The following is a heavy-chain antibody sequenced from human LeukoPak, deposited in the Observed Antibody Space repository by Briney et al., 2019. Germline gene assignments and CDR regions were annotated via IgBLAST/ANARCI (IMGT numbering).Heavy chain of an antibody. V-gene: IGHV3-66*01. CDR3: ARSVRGVSGALFDY. Sequence: GGSLRLSCAASGFTVSSNYMSWVRQAPGKGLEWVSVIYSGGSTYYADSVKGRFTISRDNSKNTLYLQMNSLRAEDTAVYYCARSVRGVSGALFDYWGQGTLVTVSS. D-gene: IGHD3-10*01. CDR1: GFTVSSNY. CDR2: IYSGGST. J-gene: IGHJ4*02.